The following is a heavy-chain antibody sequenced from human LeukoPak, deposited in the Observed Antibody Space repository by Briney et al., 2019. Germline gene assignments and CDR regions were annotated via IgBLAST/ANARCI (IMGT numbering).Heavy chain of an antibody. J-gene: IGHJ4*02. Sequence: GASVKVSCKASGYTFTSYGISWVRQAPGQGLEWMGWISAYNGSTNYAQKLQGRVTMTTDTSTSTAYMELRSLRSDDTAVYYCARDTFYVWGSYRYSPVDYWGQGTLVTVSS. CDR2: ISAYNGST. D-gene: IGHD3-16*02. CDR1: GYTFTSYG. V-gene: IGHV1-18*01. CDR3: ARDTFYVWGSYRYSPVDY.